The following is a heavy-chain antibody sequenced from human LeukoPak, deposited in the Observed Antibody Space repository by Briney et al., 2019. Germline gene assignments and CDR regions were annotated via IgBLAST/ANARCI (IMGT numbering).Heavy chain of an antibody. J-gene: IGHJ6*03. CDR2: ISSSSSTI. Sequence: PGGSLRLSCVVSAFSLNTYNMNWVRQAPGKGLEWVSYISSSSSTIYYADSVKGRFTISRDNAKNSLYLQMNSLRAEDTAVYYCARDHSGYCSGGSCYYYYYMDVWGEGTTVTVSS. V-gene: IGHV3-48*01. D-gene: IGHD2-15*01. CDR1: AFSLNTYN. CDR3: ARDHSGYCSGGSCYYYYYMDV.